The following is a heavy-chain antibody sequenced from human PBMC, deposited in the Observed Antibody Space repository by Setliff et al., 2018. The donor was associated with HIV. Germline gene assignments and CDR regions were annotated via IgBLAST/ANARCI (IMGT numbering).Heavy chain of an antibody. D-gene: IGHD6-13*01. CDR2: IYSGGST. CDR3: ARGSSWQYYYYYYMDV. V-gene: IGHV3-53*04. Sequence: PGGSLRLSCAASGFTVSSNYMSWVRQAPGKGLEWVSVIYSGGSTYHADSVKGRFTISRHNSKNTLYLQMNSLRAEDTAVYYCARGSSWQYYYYYYMDVWGKGTTVTVSS. J-gene: IGHJ6*03. CDR1: GFTVSSNY.